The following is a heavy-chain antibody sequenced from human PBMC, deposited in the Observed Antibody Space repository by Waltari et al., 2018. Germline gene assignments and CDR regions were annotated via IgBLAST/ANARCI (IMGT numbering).Heavy chain of an antibody. D-gene: IGHD1-26*01. CDR3: AKSLWELLSHDAFDI. CDR1: GFTFSSYA. CDR2: ISGSGGST. J-gene: IGHJ3*02. V-gene: IGHV3-23*01. Sequence: EVQLLESGGGLVQPGGSLRLSCAASGFTFSSYAMSWVRQAPGKGLEWVSGISGSGGSTYYADSVKGRFTISRDNSKSTLYLQMNSLRAEDTAVYYCAKSLWELLSHDAFDIWGQGTMVTVSS.